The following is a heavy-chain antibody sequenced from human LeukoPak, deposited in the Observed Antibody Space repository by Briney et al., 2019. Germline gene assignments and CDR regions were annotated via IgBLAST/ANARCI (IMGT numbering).Heavy chain of an antibody. Sequence: PGGSLRLSCAASGFTFSSYSMNWVRQAPGKGLEWVSSISSSSSYIYYADSVKGRFTISRDNAKNSLYLQMNSLRAEDTAVYYCARDDIVVVPAARYYYYYGMDVWGQGTTVTVSS. CDR3: ARDDIVVVPAARYYYYYGMDV. D-gene: IGHD2-2*01. V-gene: IGHV3-21*01. CDR2: ISSSSSYI. J-gene: IGHJ6*02. CDR1: GFTFSSYS.